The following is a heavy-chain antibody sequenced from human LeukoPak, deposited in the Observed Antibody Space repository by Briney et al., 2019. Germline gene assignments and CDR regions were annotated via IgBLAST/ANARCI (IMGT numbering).Heavy chain of an antibody. Sequence: GGSLRLSCAASGFTFSNAWMRWVRQAPGKGLEWVGRIKSKSDGGTTDYAAPVKGRFTISRDDSTNTLYLQMNSLKTEDTAVYYCSTVYYYYGSSVDYWDQGTLVTVSS. CDR3: STVYYYYGSSVDY. CDR2: IKSKSDGGTT. CDR1: GFTFSNAW. V-gene: IGHV3-15*01. D-gene: IGHD3-22*01. J-gene: IGHJ4*02.